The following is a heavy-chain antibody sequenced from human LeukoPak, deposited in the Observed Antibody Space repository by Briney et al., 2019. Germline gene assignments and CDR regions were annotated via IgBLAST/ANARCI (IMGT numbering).Heavy chain of an antibody. CDR3: ARDRHKYNYDSGGYPPY. J-gene: IGHJ4*02. D-gene: IGHD3-22*01. V-gene: IGHV3-11*04. CDR1: GFTFSDYY. Sequence: GGSLGLSCAASGFTFSDYYMSWIRQAPGKGLEWVSYISSSGSNIYYADSVKGRFTISRDNAKNSLYLQMNTLRAEDTAVYYCARDRHKYNYDSGGYPPYWGQGTLVTVSS. CDR2: ISSSGSNI.